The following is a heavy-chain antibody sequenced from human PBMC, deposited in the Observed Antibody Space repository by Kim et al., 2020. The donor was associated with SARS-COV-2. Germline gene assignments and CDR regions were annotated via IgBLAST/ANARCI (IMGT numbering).Heavy chain of an antibody. J-gene: IGHJ4*02. Sequence: SETLSLTCTVSGGSISSSSYYWGWIRQPPGKGLEWIGSIYYSGSTYYNPSLKSRVTISVDTSKNQFSLKLSSVTAADTAVYYCARNGIAVAALFDYWGQGTLVTVSS. CDR3: ARNGIAVAALFDY. V-gene: IGHV4-39*01. CDR2: IYYSGST. CDR1: GGSISSSSYY. D-gene: IGHD6-19*01.